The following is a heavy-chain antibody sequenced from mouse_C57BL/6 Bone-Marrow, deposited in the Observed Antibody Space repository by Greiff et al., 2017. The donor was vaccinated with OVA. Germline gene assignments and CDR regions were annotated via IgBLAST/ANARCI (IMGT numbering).Heavy chain of an antibody. J-gene: IGHJ3*01. CDR1: GFTFTDDY. V-gene: IGHV14-4*01. D-gene: IGHD1-1*01. CDR3: TTYYYGPWLAY. CDR2: IDPENGDT. Sequence: EVQLQQSGAELVRPGASVKLSCTASGFTFTDDYMHWVKQRPEQGLEWIGWIDPENGDTEYASKFQGKATITADTSSNTAYLQLSSLTSEDTAVYYCTTYYYGPWLAYWGQGTLVTVSA.